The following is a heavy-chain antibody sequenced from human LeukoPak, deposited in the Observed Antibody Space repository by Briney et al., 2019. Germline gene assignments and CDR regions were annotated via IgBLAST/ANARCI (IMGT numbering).Heavy chain of an antibody. CDR2: IYYSGST. D-gene: IGHD3-22*01. CDR3: ARVGYYDSSGYYWFDP. J-gene: IGHJ5*02. CDR1: GGSISSSSYY. Sequence: SETLSLTCTVSGGSISSSSYYWGWIRQPPGKGLEWIGSIYYSGSTYYNPSLKSRVTISVDTSKNQFSLKLSSVTAADTAVYYCARVGYYDSSGYYWFDPWGQGTLVTVSS. V-gene: IGHV4-39*07.